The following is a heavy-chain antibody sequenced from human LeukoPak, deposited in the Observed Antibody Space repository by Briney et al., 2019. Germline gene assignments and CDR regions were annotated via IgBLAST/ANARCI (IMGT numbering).Heavy chain of an antibody. Sequence: GESLKISCMGSGYSFTNHCIGWGRQMPGKGLEWMGIISPGDSDTRYNPSFQGQVTISADKSISTAYLQWSSLKASDTAMYYRASKERGKFRNWFDPWGQGTLVTVSS. CDR2: ISPGDSDT. V-gene: IGHV5-51*01. CDR3: ASKERGKFRNWFDP. J-gene: IGHJ5*02. D-gene: IGHD1-26*01. CDR1: GYSFTNHC.